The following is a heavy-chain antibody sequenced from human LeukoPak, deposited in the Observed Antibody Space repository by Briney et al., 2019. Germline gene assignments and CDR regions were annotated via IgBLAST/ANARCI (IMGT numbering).Heavy chain of an antibody. D-gene: IGHD6-6*01. CDR2: IYHSGST. V-gene: IGHV4-38-2*02. J-gene: IGHJ4*02. Sequence: YPSETLSLTCTVSGYSISSGYYWGWIRQPPGKGLEWIGSIYHSGSTYYSPSLKSRVTISVDTSKNQFSLKLSSVTAADTAVYYCARRRAARQYYFDYWGQGTLVTVSS. CDR1: GYSISSGYY. CDR3: ARRRAARQYYFDY.